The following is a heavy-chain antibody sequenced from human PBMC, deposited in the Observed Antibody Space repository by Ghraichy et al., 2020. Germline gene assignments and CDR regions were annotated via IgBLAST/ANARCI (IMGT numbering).Heavy chain of an antibody. CDR3: TRGVEGLALYYYYYGMDV. V-gene: IGHV3-48*02. Sequence: GGSLRLSCAASGFTFSSFSMNWVRQAPGKGLEWVSYISSRSRTIYYADSVKGRLTISRDNAKNSLYLQMNSLRDEDTAVYYCTRGVEGLALYYYYYGMDVWGQGTTVTVS. CDR2: ISSRSRTI. J-gene: IGHJ6*02. CDR1: GFTFSSFS.